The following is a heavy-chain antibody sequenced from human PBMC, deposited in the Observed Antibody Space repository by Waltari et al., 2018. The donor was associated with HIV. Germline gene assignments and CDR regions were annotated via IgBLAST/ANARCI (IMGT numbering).Heavy chain of an antibody. J-gene: IGHJ6*02. CDR2: IDWDDDK. V-gene: IGHV2-70*15. D-gene: IGHD6-13*01. CDR3: ARIRVLAAAGPSYYYGMDV. Sequence: QVTLRESGPALVKPTQTLTLPCTFSGFSLSTSGMCVSWIRQHPGKALEWLARIDWDDDKYYSTSLKTRLTISKDTSKNQVVLTMTNMDPVDTATYYCARIRVLAAAGPSYYYGMDVWGQGTTVTVSS. CDR1: GFSLSTSGMC.